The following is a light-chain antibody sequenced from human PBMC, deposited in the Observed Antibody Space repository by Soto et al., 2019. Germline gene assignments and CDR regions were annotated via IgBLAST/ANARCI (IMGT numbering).Light chain of an antibody. CDR2: AAS. CDR3: QLLTCHLIP. CDR1: QGISSY. V-gene: IGKV1-9*01. Sequence: IQFTVSPSSLSATVKDRVTITCRASQGISSYLAWYQQKPGKAPKLLIYAASTLQSGVPSRFSGSGSGTDFTLTISSLQPEDFTTYYCQLLTCHLIPSAQGGRPETK. J-gene: IGKJ5*01.